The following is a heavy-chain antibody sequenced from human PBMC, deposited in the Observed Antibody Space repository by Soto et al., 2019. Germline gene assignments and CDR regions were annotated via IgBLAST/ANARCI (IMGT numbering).Heavy chain of an antibody. CDR1: GFTFSSYA. J-gene: IGHJ6*02. CDR3: AKGTVYGDQFYYYGMDV. Sequence: GSQRLSCAASGFTFSSYAMSWVRQAPGKGLEWVSAISGSGGSTYYADSVKGRFTISRDNSKNTLYLQMNSLRAEDTAVYYCAKGTVYGDQFYYYGMDVWGQGTTVTVSS. V-gene: IGHV3-23*01. D-gene: IGHD4-17*01. CDR2: ISGSGGST.